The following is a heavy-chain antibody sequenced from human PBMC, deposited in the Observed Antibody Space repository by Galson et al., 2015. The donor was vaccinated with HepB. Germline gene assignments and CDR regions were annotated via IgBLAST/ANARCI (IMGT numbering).Heavy chain of an antibody. V-gene: IGHV3-48*01. J-gene: IGHJ4*02. D-gene: IGHD6-19*01. CDR3: ARDTIRDSGWFKGGY. CDR1: GFTFSSYS. Sequence: SLRLSCAASGFTFSSYSMNWVRQAPGKGLEWVSYISSRTSTTYYADSVKGRFTISRDNAKNSVYLQMNSLRAEDTAVYYCARDTIRDSGWFKGGYWGQGTLVTVSS. CDR2: ISSRTSTT.